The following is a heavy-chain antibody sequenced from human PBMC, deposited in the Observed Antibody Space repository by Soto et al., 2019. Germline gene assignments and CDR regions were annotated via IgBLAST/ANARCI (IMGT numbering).Heavy chain of an antibody. CDR2: IIPIFGTA. CDR1: GGTFSSYA. CDR3: SLAGGSSSGYFDY. V-gene: IGHV1-69*13. Sequence: SVKVSCKASGGTFSSYAISWVRQAPGQGLEWMGGIIPIFGTANYAQKFQGRVTITADESTSTAYMELSSLRSEDTAVYYCSLAGGSSSGYFDYWGQGTLVTSPQ. D-gene: IGHD6-6*01. J-gene: IGHJ4*02.